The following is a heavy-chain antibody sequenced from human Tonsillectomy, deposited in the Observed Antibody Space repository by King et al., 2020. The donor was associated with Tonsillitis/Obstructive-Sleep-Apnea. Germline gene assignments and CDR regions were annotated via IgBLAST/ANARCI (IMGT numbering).Heavy chain of an antibody. CDR3: ARGNYDSDAFDI. Sequence: TLKESGPTLVKPTQTLTLTCTFSGFSLSTGGVGVGWIRQPPGKALEWLALNYWDDDKRYSPSLKSRLTITKDTSKNQVVLTTTNMDPVDTATYYCARGNYDSDAFDIWGQGTMVTVSS. J-gene: IGHJ3*02. D-gene: IGHD3-3*01. V-gene: IGHV2-5*02. CDR1: GFSLSTGGVG. CDR2: NYWDDDK.